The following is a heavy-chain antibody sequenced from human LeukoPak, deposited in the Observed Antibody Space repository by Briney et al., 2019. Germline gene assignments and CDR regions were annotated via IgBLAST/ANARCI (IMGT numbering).Heavy chain of an antibody. J-gene: IGHJ3*02. CDR1: GYTFTSYY. Sequence: ASVKVSCKASGYTFTSYYMHWVRQAPGQGLEWMGITNPSGGSTSYAQKFQGRVTMTRDMSTSTVYMELSSLRSEDTAVYYCAREELHTAFDIWGQGTMVTVSS. CDR3: AREELHTAFDI. V-gene: IGHV1-46*01. CDR2: TNPSGGST. D-gene: IGHD2-2*02.